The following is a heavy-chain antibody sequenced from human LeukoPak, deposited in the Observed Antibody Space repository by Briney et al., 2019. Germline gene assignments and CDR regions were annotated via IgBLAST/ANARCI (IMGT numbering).Heavy chain of an antibody. Sequence: SQTLSLTCNVSDDSISSGDYFWSWIRQPPGKGPEWIGYIYYNGITYYNPSLKSRVALSVDQPKKQFSLKLSSVTAADTAVYYCAGAVTGYYLSHYYFPYWGRGTLVTVSS. CDR3: AGAVTGYYLSHYYFPY. D-gene: IGHD3-9*01. CDR1: DDSISSGDYF. CDR2: IYYNGIT. V-gene: IGHV4-30-4*01. J-gene: IGHJ4*02.